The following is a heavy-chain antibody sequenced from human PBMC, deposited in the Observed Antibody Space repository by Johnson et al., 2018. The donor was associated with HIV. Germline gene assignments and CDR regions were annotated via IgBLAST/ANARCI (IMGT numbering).Heavy chain of an antibody. V-gene: IGHV3-7*03. CDR1: GFTFSSYW. CDR3: TTDQLQQLVHDAFDI. J-gene: IGHJ3*02. CDR2: IKQDGSEK. Sequence: VQLVESGGGVVQSGRSLRLSCAASGFTFSSYWMSWVRQAPGKGLEWVANIKQDGSEKYYVDSVKGRFTISRDNSKNTLYLQMNSLKTEDTAVYYCTTDQLQQLVHDAFDIWGQGTMVTVSS. D-gene: IGHD6-13*01.